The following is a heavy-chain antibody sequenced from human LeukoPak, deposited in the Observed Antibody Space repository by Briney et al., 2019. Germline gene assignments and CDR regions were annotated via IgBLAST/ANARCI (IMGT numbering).Heavy chain of an antibody. D-gene: IGHD2/OR15-2a*01. CDR3: ARGREENSRADY. Sequence: ASVTVSCKASGYTFTSYDINWVRQATGQGLEWMGWMNPNSGNTGYAQKFQGRVTMTRNTSISTAYMELSSLRSEDTAVYYCARGREENSRADYWGQGTLVTVSS. V-gene: IGHV1-8*01. CDR1: GYTFTSYD. CDR2: MNPNSGNT. J-gene: IGHJ4*02.